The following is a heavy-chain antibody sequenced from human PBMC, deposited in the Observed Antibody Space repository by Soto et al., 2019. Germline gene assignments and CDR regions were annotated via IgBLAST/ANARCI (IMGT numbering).Heavy chain of an antibody. D-gene: IGHD1-7*01. J-gene: IGHJ4*02. CDR3: VGYNWNYPNY. Sequence: EVQLVESGGGLVQPGGSLRLSCVASGFTLSTYYMYWVRQAPGKGLLWVSRIVPDGNTTAYADSVRGRFTISRDNAENTLYLQMHSLRPEDTAVYYCVGYNWNYPNYWGQGTLVTVSS. CDR2: IVPDGNTT. V-gene: IGHV3-74*03. CDR1: GFTLSTYY.